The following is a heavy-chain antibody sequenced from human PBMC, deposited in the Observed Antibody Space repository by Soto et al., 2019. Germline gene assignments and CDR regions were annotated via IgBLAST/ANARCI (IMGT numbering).Heavy chain of an antibody. CDR2: MNPNSGNR. Sequence: QVQLVQSGAEVKKPGASVKVSCKASGYTFTSYDINWVRQATGQGLEWMGWMNPNSGNRGYAQKFQCRVTMTRNTSISTAYMELSSLKSEDTAVYYCARGARGFLEWLFLLDYWGQGTLVTVSS. CDR3: ARGARGFLEWLFLLDY. CDR1: GYTFTSYD. D-gene: IGHD3-3*01. J-gene: IGHJ4*02. V-gene: IGHV1-8*01.